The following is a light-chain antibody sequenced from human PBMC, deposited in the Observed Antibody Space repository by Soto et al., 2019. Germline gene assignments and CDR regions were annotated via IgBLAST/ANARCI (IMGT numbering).Light chain of an antibody. CDR3: QQFHSFSPT. V-gene: IGKV1-5*03. CDR2: KAS. CDR1: QSISSW. Sequence: DIQMTQSPSTLSASVGDRVTITCRASQSISSWLAWYQQKPGKAPKLLIYKASSLESGVPSRFSGSGSGTEFTLTISSLQPYDFATYYCQQFHSFSPTFGQGTKVDIK. J-gene: IGKJ1*01.